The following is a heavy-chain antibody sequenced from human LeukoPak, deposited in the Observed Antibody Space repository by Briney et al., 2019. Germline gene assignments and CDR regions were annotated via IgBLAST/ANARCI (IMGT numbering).Heavy chain of an antibody. J-gene: IGHJ5*02. Sequence: GGSLRLSCVASGFTPSNYDTNWVRQAPGKGLEWVSSISTSSRYIYYKDSVRGRFTISRADAKNSLYLEMNSMRAEDTAVYYCARVDCISSTCYLRRSWFDPWGQGTLVTVSS. CDR3: ARVDCISSTCYLRRSWFDP. D-gene: IGHD2-2*01. V-gene: IGHV3-21*01. CDR1: GFTPSNYD. CDR2: ISTSSRYI.